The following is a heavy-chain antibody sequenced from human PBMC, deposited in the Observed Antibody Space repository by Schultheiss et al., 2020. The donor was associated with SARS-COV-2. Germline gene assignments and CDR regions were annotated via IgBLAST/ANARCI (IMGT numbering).Heavy chain of an antibody. D-gene: IGHD3-10*01. J-gene: IGHJ4*02. CDR3: ATSVGGPAFDY. Sequence: SQTLSLTCAVYGGSFSGYYWSWIRQPPGKGLEWIGEINHSGSTNYNPSLKSRVTISVDKSKNQFSLKLSSVTAADTAVYYCATSVGGPAFDYWGQGTLVTVAS. CDR2: INHSGST. CDR1: GGSFSGYY. V-gene: IGHV4-34*01.